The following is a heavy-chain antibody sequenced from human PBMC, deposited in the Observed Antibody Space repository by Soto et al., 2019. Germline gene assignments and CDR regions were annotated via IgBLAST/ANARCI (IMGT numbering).Heavy chain of an antibody. CDR1: GFTFSSYE. J-gene: IGHJ6*02. CDR3: AREEYSSSRGEYYYYGMDV. CDR2: ISSSGSTI. V-gene: IGHV3-48*03. D-gene: IGHD6-6*01. Sequence: EVQLVESGGGLVQPGGSLRLSCAASGFTFSSYEMNWVRQAPGKGLEWVSYISSSGSTICYADSVKGRFTISRDNAKNSLYLQMNSLRAEDTAVYYCAREEYSSSRGEYYYYGMDVWGQGTTVTVSS.